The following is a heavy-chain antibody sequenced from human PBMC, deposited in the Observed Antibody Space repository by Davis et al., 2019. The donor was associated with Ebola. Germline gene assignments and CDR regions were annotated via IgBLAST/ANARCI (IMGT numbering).Heavy chain of an antibody. Sequence: ASVKVSCKASGYTFTGYYMHWVRQAPGQRLEWMGWINAGNGNTKYSQKFQERVTITRDMSTSTAYMELRSLRVEDTAVYYCAADDLLSGSWGQGTLVTVSS. CDR1: GYTFTGYY. J-gene: IGHJ4*01. CDR3: AADDLLSGS. V-gene: IGHV1/OR15-3*02. CDR2: INAGNGNT. D-gene: IGHD3-10*01.